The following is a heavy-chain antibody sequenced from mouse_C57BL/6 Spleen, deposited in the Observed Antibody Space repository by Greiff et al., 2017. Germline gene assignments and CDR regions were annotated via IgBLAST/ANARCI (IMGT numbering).Heavy chain of an antibody. Sequence: VQLQQSGAELARPGASVKLSCKASGYTFTSYGISWVKQRPGQGLEWIGEIYPRSGNTYYNEKFKGKATLTADKSSSTAYMELRSLTSEDSAVYFCAKYNVGSGYTSYYAMDYWGQGTSVTVSA. D-gene: IGHD1-1*01. CDR2: IYPRSGNT. V-gene: IGHV1-81*01. CDR1: GYTFTSYG. CDR3: AKYNVGSGYTSYYAMDY. J-gene: IGHJ4*01.